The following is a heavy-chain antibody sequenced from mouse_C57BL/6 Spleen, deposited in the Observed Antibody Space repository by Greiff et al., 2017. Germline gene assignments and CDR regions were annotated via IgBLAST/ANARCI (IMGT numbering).Heavy chain of an antibody. V-gene: IGHV1-80*01. CDR2: IYPGDGDT. CDR3: ARTIYYYGSSYSYWYFDV. J-gene: IGHJ1*03. CDR1: GYAFSSYW. D-gene: IGHD1-1*01. Sequence: VQLQQSGAELVKPGASVKISCKASGYAFSSYWMNWVKQRPGKGLEWIGQIYPGDGDTNYNGKFKGKATLTADKSSSTAYMQLSSLTSEDSAVYFCARTIYYYGSSYSYWYFDVWGTGTTVTVSS.